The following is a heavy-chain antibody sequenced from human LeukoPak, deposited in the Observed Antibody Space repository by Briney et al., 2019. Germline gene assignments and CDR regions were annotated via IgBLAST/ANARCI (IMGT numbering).Heavy chain of an antibody. Sequence: ASVKVSCKASGYTFTGYYMHWVRQAPGQGLEWMGWINPNSGGANYAQKFQGRVTMTRDTSISTAYMELSRLRSDDTAVYYCARDVVVVTAAEYWFDPWGQGTLVTVSS. V-gene: IGHV1-2*02. CDR3: ARDVVVVTAAEYWFDP. CDR1: GYTFTGYY. D-gene: IGHD2-2*01. CDR2: INPNSGGA. J-gene: IGHJ5*02.